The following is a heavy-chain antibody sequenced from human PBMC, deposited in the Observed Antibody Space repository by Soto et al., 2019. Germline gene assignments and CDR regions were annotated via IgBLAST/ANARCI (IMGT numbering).Heavy chain of an antibody. CDR2: IYYSGST. V-gene: IGHV4-59*08. D-gene: IGHD2-8*01. CDR3: ARGNGNYYYYGLDV. Sequence: SETLSLTCTVSGGSISSYYWSWIRQPPGKGLEWIGYIYYSGSTYYNPSLNSRVTISVDTSKNQFSLKLSSVTAADTAVYYCARGNGNYYYYGLDVWGLGTTVTVSS. J-gene: IGHJ6*02. CDR1: GGSISSYY.